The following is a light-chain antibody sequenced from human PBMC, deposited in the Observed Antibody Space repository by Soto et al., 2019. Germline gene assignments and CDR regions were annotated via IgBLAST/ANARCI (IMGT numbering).Light chain of an antibody. CDR3: QQDAGSLYT. CDR2: DAS. Sequence: EIVLTQSPGTLSLSPGEGATLSCRASQSIYTKLAWYQKKSGQAPRLLIYDASTRAYGIPDRFSGSGSGTDFSLTISRLEPEDFAVYCQQDAGSLYTFAQGTKVDIK. V-gene: IGKV3-20*01. J-gene: IGKJ2*01. CDR1: QSIYTK.